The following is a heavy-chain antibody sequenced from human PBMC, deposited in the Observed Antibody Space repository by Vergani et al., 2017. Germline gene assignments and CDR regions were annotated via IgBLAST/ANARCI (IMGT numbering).Heavy chain of an antibody. Sequence: QLQLQESGSGLVKPSQTLSLTCAVSGDSITNGGFSWNWIRPPPGKGPEWIGYIFPSGNSDYNPSLKNRVSISLDKSKNQFSLWVNSVTAAETAVYFCAKASLRALVGYYYYMDVWGKGKTVVVSS. CDR3: AKASLRALVGYYYYMDV. D-gene: IGHD3-16*02. CDR2: IFPSGNS. J-gene: IGHJ6*03. V-gene: IGHV4-30-2*01. CDR1: GDSITNGGFS.